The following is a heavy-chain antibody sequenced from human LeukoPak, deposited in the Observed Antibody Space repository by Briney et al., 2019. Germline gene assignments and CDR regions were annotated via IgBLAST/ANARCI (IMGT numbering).Heavy chain of an antibody. D-gene: IGHD3-10*01. Sequence: GGSLRLSCAASGFTFSGSALHWVRQASGKGLEWVGRIRSTANGYATAYAASVKGRFTISRDDSKNTAYLQMNSLRAEDTALYYCAREKEDKSLVWVGDLRKYYYYYMDVWGKGTTVTVSS. CDR3: AREKEDKSLVWVGDLRKYYYYYMDV. J-gene: IGHJ6*03. CDR2: IRSTANGYAT. V-gene: IGHV3-73*01. CDR1: GFTFSGSA.